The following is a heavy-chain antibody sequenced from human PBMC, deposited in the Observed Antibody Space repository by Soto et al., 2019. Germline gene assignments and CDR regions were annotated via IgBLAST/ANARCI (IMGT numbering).Heavy chain of an antibody. V-gene: IGHV3-23*01. CDR3: AKVSRGAPSLVDYHSYGLDV. J-gene: IGHJ6*02. Sequence: LRLSCAASGFTFSSYPVPLVRQVPGTGLEWASAIHGSGDGTNYADSVTGRFTISRHNSKSTLHMEMNSLRAEDTATHYCAKVSRGAPSLVDYHSYGLDVWAPGPSVTVSS. CDR1: GFTFSSYP. CDR2: IHGSGDGT. D-gene: IGHD2-15*01.